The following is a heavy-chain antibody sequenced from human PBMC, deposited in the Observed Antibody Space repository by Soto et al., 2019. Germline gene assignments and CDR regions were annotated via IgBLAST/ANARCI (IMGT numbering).Heavy chain of an antibody. Sequence: TGGSLRLSCAASGFTVRSKYISWVPQAPGKGLEWVSLIQSGGPTYYADSVKGRFTISRGTSENTVHLQMDSLRAEDTAVYYCARDDVLCDGGRCYGVPLDVWGKGTKVTVSS. CDR3: ARDDVLCDGGRCYGVPLDV. CDR2: IQSGGPT. D-gene: IGHD2-15*01. J-gene: IGHJ6*04. V-gene: IGHV3-66*01. CDR1: GFTVRSKY.